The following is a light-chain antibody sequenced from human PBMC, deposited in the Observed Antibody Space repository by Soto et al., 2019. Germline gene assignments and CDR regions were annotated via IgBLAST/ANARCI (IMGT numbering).Light chain of an antibody. CDR1: NSNIGINS. CDR3: STWDATLNGLVV. V-gene: IGLV1-44*01. J-gene: IGLJ2*01. Sequence: QSVLTQPPSASGTPGQRVTISCSGSNSNIGINSVNWYQQLPGTAPKLLIYSNNQRPSGVPDRFSGSKSGTSASLAISGLQSADEADYYCSTWDATLNGLVVFGGGTQLTVL. CDR2: SNN.